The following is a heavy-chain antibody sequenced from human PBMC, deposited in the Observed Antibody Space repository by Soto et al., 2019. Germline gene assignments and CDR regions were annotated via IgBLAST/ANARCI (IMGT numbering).Heavy chain of an antibody. V-gene: IGHV2-5*02. CDR2: IYWDDDK. CDR1: GFSVSTRGVG. D-gene: IGHD3-16*01. Sequence: QITLKESGPTLVIPTQTLTLTCTLSGFSVSTRGVGVGWIRQPPGKALEWLAVIYWDDDKRYSPSLKNRLTITKDTSKTQVVLTVTNMDPVDTGTYYCAHTLYYDDGVAQYHFGYWGQGTRVTVS. CDR3: AHTLYYDDGVAQYHFGY. J-gene: IGHJ4*02.